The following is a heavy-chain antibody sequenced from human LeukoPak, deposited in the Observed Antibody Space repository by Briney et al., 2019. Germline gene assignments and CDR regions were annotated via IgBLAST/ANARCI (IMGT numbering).Heavy chain of an antibody. D-gene: IGHD1-26*01. CDR3: ARDLVEGATGYYYGMDV. V-gene: IGHV1-46*01. Sequence: ASVKVSCKASGYTFTSYAMNWVRQAPGQGLEWMGIINPSGGSTSYAQKFQGRVTMTRDTSTSTVYMELSSLRSEDTAVYYCARDLVEGATGYYYGMDVWGQGTTVTVSS. CDR2: INPSGGST. J-gene: IGHJ6*02. CDR1: GYTFTSYA.